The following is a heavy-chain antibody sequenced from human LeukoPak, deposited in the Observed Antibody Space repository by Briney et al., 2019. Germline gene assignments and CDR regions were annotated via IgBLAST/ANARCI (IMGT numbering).Heavy chain of an antibody. D-gene: IGHD2-2*01. J-gene: IGHJ4*02. V-gene: IGHV3-64*02. CDR3: ARGRVITIPNTFDY. Sequence: GGSLRLSCTASGFTFSSYAMHWVRQAPGKGLEYVSAISSNGTSTYYGDSMRGRFTISRDNSKNTMYLQMGSLRSEDMGVYYCARGRVITIPNTFDYWGQGALVTVSS. CDR2: ISSNGTST. CDR1: GFTFSSYA.